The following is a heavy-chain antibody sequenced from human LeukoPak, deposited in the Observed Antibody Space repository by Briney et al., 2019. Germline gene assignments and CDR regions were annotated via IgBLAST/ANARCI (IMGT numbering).Heavy chain of an antibody. V-gene: IGHV1-69*05. CDR2: IIPIFGTA. J-gene: IGHJ4*02. Sequence: GASVKVSCKASGGTFSSYAISWVRQAPGQGLEWMGGIIPIFGTANYAQKFQGRVTITTDESTSTAYMELSSLRSEDTAVYYCARASGNYHDSSGYYRTPPRFDYWGQGTLVTVSS. CDR1: GGTFSSYA. D-gene: IGHD3-22*01. CDR3: ARASGNYHDSSGYYRTPPRFDY.